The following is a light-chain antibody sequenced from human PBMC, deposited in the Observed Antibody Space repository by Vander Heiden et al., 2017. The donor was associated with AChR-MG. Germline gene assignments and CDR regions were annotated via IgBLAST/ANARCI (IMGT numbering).Light chain of an antibody. CDR3: CSYAGSYTF. Sequence: QSALTQPPSVSGSPGQSVTISCTGTSSDVGGYNYVYWYQQNPGKAPKLMIYDVSKRPSGVPDRFSGSKSGNTASLTISGLQAEDEADYYCCSYAGSYTFFGTGTKVTVL. J-gene: IGLJ1*01. CDR2: DVS. V-gene: IGLV2-11*01. CDR1: SSDVGGYNY.